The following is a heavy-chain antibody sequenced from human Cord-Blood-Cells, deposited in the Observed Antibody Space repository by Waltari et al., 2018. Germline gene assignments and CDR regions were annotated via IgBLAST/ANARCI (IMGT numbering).Heavy chain of an antibody. J-gene: IGHJ4*02. CDR2: ISSSSSTI. Sequence: EVQLVESGGGLVQPGGSLRPSCAASGFTLSSYSMNWVRQAPGKGLEWVSYISSSSSTIYYADSVKGRFTISRDNAKNSLYLQMNSLRAEDTAVYYCARPYCGGDCYYFDYWGQGTLVTVSS. CDR1: GFTLSSYS. CDR3: ARPYCGGDCYYFDY. V-gene: IGHV3-48*01. D-gene: IGHD2-21*01.